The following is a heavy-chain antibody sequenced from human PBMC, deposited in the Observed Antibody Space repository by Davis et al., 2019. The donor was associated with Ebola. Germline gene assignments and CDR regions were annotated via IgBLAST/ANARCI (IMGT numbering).Heavy chain of an antibody. CDR1: GGSIRTYY. CDR2: IYYSGST. V-gene: IGHV4-59*08. D-gene: IGHD4-11*01. Sequence: SETLSLTCTVSGGSIRTYYWSWIRQPPRKGLEWIGFIYYSGSTNYNPSLESRVTISVDTSKNQFSLKMRSVTAADTAVYYCGRHWMTIDYWGQGTLVTVSS. J-gene: IGHJ4*02. CDR3: GRHWMTIDY.